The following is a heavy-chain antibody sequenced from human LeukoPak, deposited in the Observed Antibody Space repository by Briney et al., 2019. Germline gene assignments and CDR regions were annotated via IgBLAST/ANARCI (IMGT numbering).Heavy chain of an antibody. J-gene: IGHJ4*02. CDR1: GFTFSTYS. D-gene: IGHD3-22*01. V-gene: IGHV3-21*01. CDR3: AKDSGRYYYDSSGYEGLDY. CDR2: ISSSSSYI. Sequence: GGSLRLSCAASGFTFSTYSMNWVRQAPGKGLEWVSSISSSSSYIYYADSVKGRFTISRDNAKNSLYLQMNSLRAEDTAVYYCAKDSGRYYYDSSGYEGLDYWGQGTLVTVSS.